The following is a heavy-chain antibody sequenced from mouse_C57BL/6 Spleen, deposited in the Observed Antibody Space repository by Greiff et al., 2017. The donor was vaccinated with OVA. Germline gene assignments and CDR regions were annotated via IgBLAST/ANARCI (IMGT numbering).Heavy chain of an antibody. CDR2: ISDGGSYT. J-gene: IGHJ4*01. CDR1: GFTFSSYA. D-gene: IGHD2-5*01. V-gene: IGHV5-4*01. Sequence: EVKLEESGGGLVKPGGSLKLSCAASGFTFSSYAMSWVRQTPGKRLEWVATISDGGSYTYYPDNVKGRFTIPRDNATNNLYLQMSHLKSEDTAMYYCARERENSNYNDAMDYCGQGTSATV. CDR3: ARERENSNYNDAMDY.